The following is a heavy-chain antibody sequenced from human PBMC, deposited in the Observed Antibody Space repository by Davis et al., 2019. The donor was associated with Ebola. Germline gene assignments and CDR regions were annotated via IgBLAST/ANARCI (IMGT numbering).Heavy chain of an antibody. CDR1: GFTFSSYA. D-gene: IGHD2-2*02. Sequence: GESLKISCAASGFTFSSYAMSWVRQAPGKGLEWVSAISGSGGSTYYADSVKGRFTISRDNAKNSLYLQMNSLRAEDTAVYYCARGIVLIPAAIFYYYYGMDVWGQGTTVTVSS. CDR3: ARGIVLIPAAIFYYYYGMDV. J-gene: IGHJ6*02. CDR2: ISGSGGST. V-gene: IGHV3-23*01.